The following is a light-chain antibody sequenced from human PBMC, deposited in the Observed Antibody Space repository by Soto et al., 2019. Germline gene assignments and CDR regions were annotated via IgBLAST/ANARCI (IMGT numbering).Light chain of an antibody. CDR2: GAS. V-gene: IGKV3-15*01. J-gene: IGKJ5*01. Sequence: EVGITQYPATLSVSPGERATLSFRASVSVIRNLAWFQQKPGQAPRLLIYGASTRAPGVPDRFSGSGSGTEFTLTISSLQSEDFAVYYCQQYSNWPQVTFGQGTRLEIK. CDR3: QQYSNWPQVT. CDR1: VSVIRN.